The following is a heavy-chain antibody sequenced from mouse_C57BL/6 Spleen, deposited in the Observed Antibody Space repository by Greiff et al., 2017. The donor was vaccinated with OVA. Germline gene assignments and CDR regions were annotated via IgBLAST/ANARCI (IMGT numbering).Heavy chain of an antibody. CDR3: TRWLLLLWFAY. CDR1: GYTFTDYE. CDR2: IDPETGGT. J-gene: IGHJ3*01. Sequence: VQLQESGAELVRPGASVTLSCKASGYTFTDYEMHWVKQTPVHGLEWIGAIDPETGGTAYNQKFKGKAILTADKSSSTAYMELRSLTSEDSAVYYCTRWLLLLWFAYWGQGTLVTVSA. D-gene: IGHD2-3*01. V-gene: IGHV1-15*01.